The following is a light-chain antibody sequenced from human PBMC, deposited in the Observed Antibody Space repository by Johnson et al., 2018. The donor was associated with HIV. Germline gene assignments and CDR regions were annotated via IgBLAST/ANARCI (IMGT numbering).Light chain of an antibody. Sequence: QAVLTQPPSVSAAPGQKVTISCSGSSSNIGNNYVSWYQQLPGTAPKLLIYEKNKRPSGIPDRFSASKSGTSTTLVITGLQTGDEADYYCVAWDSSLSAHFVFGTGTKVTVL. CDR1: SSNIGNNY. CDR3: VAWDSSLSAHFV. J-gene: IGLJ1*01. CDR2: EKN. V-gene: IGLV1-51*02.